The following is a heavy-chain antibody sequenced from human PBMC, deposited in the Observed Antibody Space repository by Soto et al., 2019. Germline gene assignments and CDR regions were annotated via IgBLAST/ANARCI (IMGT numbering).Heavy chain of an antibody. V-gene: IGHV1-18*01. Sequence: QVQLVQSGAEVKKPGASVKVSCKASGYTFTTYGISWVRQAPGQGLEWMGWINGYNGKTNYAQKLQGRVTMTTDTSTSTAYMELKSLSSDDTAVYYCARDPVAGTYFDYWGQGTLVTVSS. J-gene: IGHJ4*02. D-gene: IGHD6-19*01. CDR2: INGYNGKT. CDR3: ARDPVAGTYFDY. CDR1: GYTFTTYG.